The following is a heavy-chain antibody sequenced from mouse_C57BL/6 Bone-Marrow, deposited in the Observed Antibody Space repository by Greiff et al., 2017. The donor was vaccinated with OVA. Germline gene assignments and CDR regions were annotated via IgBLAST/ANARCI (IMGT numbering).Heavy chain of an antibody. CDR2: IWSDGST. CDR1: GFSLTSYG. Sequence: QVQLKQSGPGLVAPSQSLSITCTVSGFSLTSYGVHWVRQPPGKGLEWLVVIWSDGSTTYNSALKSRLSISKDNSKSQVFLKMNSLQTDDTAMYCCARHDYGSSPYALDYWGQGTTLTVSS. J-gene: IGHJ2*01. D-gene: IGHD1-1*01. V-gene: IGHV2-6-1*01. CDR3: ARHDYGSSPYALDY.